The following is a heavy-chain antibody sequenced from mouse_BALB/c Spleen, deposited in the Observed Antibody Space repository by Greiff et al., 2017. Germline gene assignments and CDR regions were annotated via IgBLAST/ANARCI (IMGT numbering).Heavy chain of an antibody. CDR2: IWAGGST. CDR3: ARSLSRLLDY. D-gene: IGHD1-2*01. J-gene: IGHJ2*01. CDR1: GFSLTSYG. V-gene: IGHV2-9*02. Sequence: VKLQESGPGLVAPSQSLSITCTVSGFSLTSYGVHWVRQPPGKGLEWLGVIWAGGSTNYNSALMSRLSISKDNSKSQVFLKMNSLQTDDTAMYYCARSLSRLLDYWGQGTTLTVSS.